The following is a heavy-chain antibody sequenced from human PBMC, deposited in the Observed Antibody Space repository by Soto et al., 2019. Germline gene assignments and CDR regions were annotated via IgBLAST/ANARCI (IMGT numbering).Heavy chain of an antibody. CDR2: IIPVFGTP. V-gene: IGHV1-69*01. CDR1: GGLFSSYA. D-gene: IGHD3-16*01. Sequence: QEQLVQSGAEVKRPGSSVKVSCNDSGGLFSSYAISWVRQAPGQGLEWMGGIIPVFGTPYYAQKFQGRVTISADESTNTAYLELSSLTSGDTAMYYCARGDSPYVWFNEFWGPGSLVTVSS. CDR3: ARGDSPYVWFNEF. J-gene: IGHJ4*02.